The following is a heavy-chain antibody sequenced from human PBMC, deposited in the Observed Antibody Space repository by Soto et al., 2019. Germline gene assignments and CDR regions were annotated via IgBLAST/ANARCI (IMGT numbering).Heavy chain of an antibody. V-gene: IGHV5-10-1*01. CDR2: IDPSDSYT. CDR1: GYSFPRYW. Sequence: PGEFLKISCKGSGYSFPRYWISWARQMRGKGLEWMGRIDPSDSYTNYSPYFQGNVTISADKSISTAYRTWRSLKASVTAMHYCPRHAQSRGDFYYGMDVWGQGTTVTVSS. CDR3: PRHAQSRGDFYYGMDV. J-gene: IGHJ6*02.